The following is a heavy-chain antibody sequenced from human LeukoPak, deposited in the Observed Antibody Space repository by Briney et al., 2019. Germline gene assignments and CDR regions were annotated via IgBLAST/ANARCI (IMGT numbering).Heavy chain of an antibody. CDR3: ARYSYGGYFDY. CDR1: GITFSSYW. V-gene: IGHV3-7*01. CDR2: IKQDGSEK. J-gene: IGHJ4*02. Sequence: GGSLRLSCAASGITFSSYWMSWVRQAPGKGLEWVANIKQDGSEKYYVDSVKGRFTISRDNAKNSLYLQMNSLRAEDTAVYYCARYSYGGYFDYWGQGTLVTVSS. D-gene: IGHD5-18*01.